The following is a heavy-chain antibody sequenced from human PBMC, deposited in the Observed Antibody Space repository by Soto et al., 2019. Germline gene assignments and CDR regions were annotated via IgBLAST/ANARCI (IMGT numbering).Heavy chain of an antibody. D-gene: IGHD3-3*01. CDR1: GFTFSSYG. V-gene: IGHV3-33*01. J-gene: IGHJ6*03. CDR2: IWYDGSNK. CDR3: ARERYDFWSGSQYYYYMDV. Sequence: GGSLRLSCAASGFTFSSYGMHWVRQAPGKGLEWVAVIWYDGSNKYYADSVKGRFTISRDNSKNTLYLQMNSLRAEDTAVYYCARERYDFWSGSQYYYYMDVWGSGTTVTVSS.